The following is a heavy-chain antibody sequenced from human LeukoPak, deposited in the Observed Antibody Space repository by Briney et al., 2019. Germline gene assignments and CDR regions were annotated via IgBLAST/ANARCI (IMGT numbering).Heavy chain of an antibody. CDR2: IIKSSSST. V-gene: IGHV3-11*05. CDR1: GFTFSDYY. Sequence: GGSLRLSCADSGFTFSDYYMSWIRQAPGKGLEWVSYIIKSSSSTNYADSVKGRFSISRDNDKNSLYLQLNSLTVEDTAVYYCARVRSSGSPLDYWGQGTLVTVSS. J-gene: IGHJ4*02. CDR3: ARVRSSGSPLDY. D-gene: IGHD3-10*01.